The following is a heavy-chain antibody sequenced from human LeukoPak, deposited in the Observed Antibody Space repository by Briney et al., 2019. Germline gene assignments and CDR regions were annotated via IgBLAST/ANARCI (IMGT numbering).Heavy chain of an antibody. D-gene: IGHD3-3*01. CDR2: ISGSGGST. Sequence: GGSPRLSCAASGFTFTNYAMSWVRQAPGKGLEWVSGISGSGGSTYYAESVKGRFTISRDNSKNTLYLQTNTLRAEDTAVYYCAKEDDFWSGYYFDYWGQGTLVTVSS. J-gene: IGHJ4*02. V-gene: IGHV3-23*01. CDR1: GFTFTNYA. CDR3: AKEDDFWSGYYFDY.